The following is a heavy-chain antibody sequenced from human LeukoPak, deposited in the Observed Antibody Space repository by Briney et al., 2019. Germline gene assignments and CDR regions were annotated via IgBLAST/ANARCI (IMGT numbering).Heavy chain of an antibody. CDR1: GGSFSGYY. CDR3: ARAWGYCSGGSCYRPLYYFDY. Sequence: PSETLSLTCAVYGGSFSGYYWSWIRQPPGKGLEWIGEINHSGSTNYNPSLKSRVTISVDTSKNQFSLKLSSVTAADTAVYYCARAWGYCSGGSCYRPLYYFDYWGQGTLVTVSS. J-gene: IGHJ4*02. D-gene: IGHD2-15*01. V-gene: IGHV4-34*01. CDR2: INHSGST.